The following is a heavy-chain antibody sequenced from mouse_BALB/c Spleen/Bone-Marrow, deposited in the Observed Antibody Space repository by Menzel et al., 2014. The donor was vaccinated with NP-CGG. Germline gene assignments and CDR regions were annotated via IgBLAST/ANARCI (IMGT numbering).Heavy chain of an antibody. CDR3: ARDTNYGNYYWYFDV. Sequence: EVQLVESGGGLVQPGGSLRLSCATSGFTFSDYYMSWVRQPPGKALEWLGFIRNKANGYTTEYSASVKGRFTISRDNSRSILYLQMNTLRAEDSATYYCARDTNYGNYYWYFDVWGAGTTVTVSS. J-gene: IGHJ1*01. V-gene: IGHV7-3*02. CDR1: GFTFSDYY. D-gene: IGHD2-1*01. CDR2: IRNKANGYTT.